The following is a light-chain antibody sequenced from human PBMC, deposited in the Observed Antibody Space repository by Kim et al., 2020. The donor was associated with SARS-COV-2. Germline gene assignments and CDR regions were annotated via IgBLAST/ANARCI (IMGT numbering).Light chain of an antibody. J-gene: IGLJ7*01. CDR1: SDSIGSNC. Sequence: MTASITGSSDSIGSNCVQWYQQQPGRAPALVIYDDSDRPSGIPDRFSGSNYGNTDSLTITRSELEAEDDAYCHVQANGSGDCVFGAGTQLTVL. V-gene: IGLV6-57*02. CDR2: DDS. CDR3: QANGSGDCV.